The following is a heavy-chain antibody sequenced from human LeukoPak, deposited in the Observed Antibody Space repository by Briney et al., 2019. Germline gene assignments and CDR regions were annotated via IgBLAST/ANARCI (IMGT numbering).Heavy chain of an antibody. Sequence: SETLSLTCTVSGGSISSNAYYWGWIRQPPGKGLEWIGSIYYSGSTNYNPSLKSRVTISVDTSKNQFSLKLSSVTAADTAVHYCARGVTTNYYYGMDVWGQGTTVTVSS. J-gene: IGHJ6*02. CDR3: ARGVTTNYYYGMDV. D-gene: IGHD4-17*01. V-gene: IGHV4-39*07. CDR1: GGSISSNAYY. CDR2: IYYSGST.